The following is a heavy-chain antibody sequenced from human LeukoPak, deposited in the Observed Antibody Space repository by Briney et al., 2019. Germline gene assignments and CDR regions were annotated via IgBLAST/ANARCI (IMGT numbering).Heavy chain of an antibody. Sequence: ETSETLSLTCTVSGGSISSYYWSWIRQPPGKGLEWIGYIYYSGSTNYNPSLKSRVTISVDTSKNQFSLKLSSVTAADTAVYYCARGDYSSSSQAPLDYFDYWGQGTLVTVSS. V-gene: IGHV4-59*08. D-gene: IGHD6-13*01. CDR2: IYYSGST. CDR1: GGSISSYY. J-gene: IGHJ4*02. CDR3: ARGDYSSSSQAPLDYFDY.